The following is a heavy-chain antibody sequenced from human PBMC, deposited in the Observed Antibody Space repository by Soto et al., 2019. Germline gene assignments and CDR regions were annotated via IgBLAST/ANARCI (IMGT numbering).Heavy chain of an antibody. J-gene: IGHJ5*02. CDR3: AKDQRYTDFGSGYFHRFDP. V-gene: IGHV3-23*01. Sequence: GGSLRLSCAASGFMFSSYAMNWVRQAPGKGLEWVSAIVGSGASTYYADSVKGRFTISRDNSKNTLYLQMNSLRAEDTAVYYCAKDQRYTDFGSGYFHRFDPWGQGTLVTVSS. CDR1: GFMFSSYA. CDR2: IVGSGAST. D-gene: IGHD3-3*01.